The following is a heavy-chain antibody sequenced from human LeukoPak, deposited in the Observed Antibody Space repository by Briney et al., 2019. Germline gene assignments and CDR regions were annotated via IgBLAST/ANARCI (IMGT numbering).Heavy chain of an antibody. CDR3: ARGRYFYGDYEVGDY. Sequence: RGSLRLSCAASGFTYSSYEMNWVRQAPGKGLEWVSYISSSGSTIYYADSVKGRFTISRDNAKNSLYLQMNSLRAEDTAVYYCARGRYFYGDYEVGDYWGQGTLVTVSS. D-gene: IGHD4-17*01. CDR2: ISSSGSTI. CDR1: GFTYSSYE. J-gene: IGHJ4*02. V-gene: IGHV3-48*03.